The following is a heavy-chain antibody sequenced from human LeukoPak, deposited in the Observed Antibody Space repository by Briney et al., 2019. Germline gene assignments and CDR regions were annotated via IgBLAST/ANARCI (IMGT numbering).Heavy chain of an antibody. D-gene: IGHD3-3*01. V-gene: IGHV3-7*01. CDR2: IKQDGSEK. J-gene: IGHJ4*02. CDR1: GFTFSSYW. CDR3: ERDRRYDFWSGYLRGFDY. Sequence: GGSLRLSCAASGFTFSSYWMSWVRQAPGKGLEWVANIKQDGSEKYYVDSVKGRFTISRDNAKNSLYLQMNSLRAEDTAVYYCERDRRYDFWSGYLRGFDYWGQGTLVTVSS.